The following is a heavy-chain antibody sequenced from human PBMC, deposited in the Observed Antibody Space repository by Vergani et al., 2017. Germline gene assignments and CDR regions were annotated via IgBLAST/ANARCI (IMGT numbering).Heavy chain of an antibody. CDR3: ARDAVVVRFGWFDP. J-gene: IGHJ5*02. CDR1: GYTFTGYY. V-gene: IGHV1-2*02. CDR2: INPNSVGT. Sequence: QVQLVQSGAEVKKPGASVKVSCKASGYTFTGYYMHWVRQAPGQGLEWMGWINPNSVGTNYAQKFQGRVTMTRDTSISTAYMELSRLRSDDTAVYYCARDAVVVRFGWFDPWGQGTLVTVSS. D-gene: IGHD2-15*01.